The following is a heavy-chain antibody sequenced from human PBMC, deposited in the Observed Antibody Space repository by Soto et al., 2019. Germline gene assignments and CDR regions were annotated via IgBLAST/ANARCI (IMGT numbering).Heavy chain of an antibody. Sequence: EVQLVESGGGLVQPGGSLRLSCAASGFSVSSNYMSWVRQAPGKGLEWVSLSYSGGNTYYADSVKGRFTISRDSSKNTLSLEMTGLRADDTALYYCATGGSGSGWYADSWGQGTLVTVSS. CDR2: SYSGGNT. V-gene: IGHV3-66*01. J-gene: IGHJ4*02. D-gene: IGHD6-13*01. CDR3: ATGGSGSGWYADS. CDR1: GFSVSSNY.